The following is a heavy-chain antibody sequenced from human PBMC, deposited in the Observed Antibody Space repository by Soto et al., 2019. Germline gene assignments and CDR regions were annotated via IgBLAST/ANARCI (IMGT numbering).Heavy chain of an antibody. V-gene: IGHV3-66*01. D-gene: IGHD5-12*01. CDR2: IYSAGNT. CDR1: GFTFNNAW. CDR3: VSPRYSGYSCFNY. Sequence: PGGSLRLSCTVSGFTFNNAWMSWVRQAPGKGLEWVSVIYSAGNTDYADSVKGRFTISRDNPKNMLYLQMNSLRAEDTAVYYCVSPRYSGYSCFNYWGQGSPVTVSS. J-gene: IGHJ4*02.